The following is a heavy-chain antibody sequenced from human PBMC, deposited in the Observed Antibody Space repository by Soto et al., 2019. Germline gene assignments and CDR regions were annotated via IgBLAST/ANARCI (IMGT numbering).Heavy chain of an antibody. D-gene: IGHD6-6*01. CDR3: ARSYSSSYYFDY. CDR2: IYYSGST. V-gene: IGHV4-31*03. J-gene: IGHJ4*02. Sequence: SETLSLTCTVSGGSISSGGYYWSWIRQHPGKGLEWIGYIYYSGSTYYNPSLKSRVTISVDTSKNQFSLKLSSVTAADTAVYYCARSYSSSYYFDYWGQGTLVTVSS. CDR1: GGSISSGGYY.